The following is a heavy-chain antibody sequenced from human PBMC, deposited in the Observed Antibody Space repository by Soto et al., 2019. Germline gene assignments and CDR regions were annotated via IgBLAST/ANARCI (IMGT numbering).Heavy chain of an antibody. D-gene: IGHD3-22*01. J-gene: IGHJ4*02. CDR1: GFTFSTYS. CDR2: ISGGSKTK. Sequence: GGSLRLSCEASGFTFSTYSMNWVRQAPGKGLEWISYISGGSKTKSYADPVKGRFTISRDNAKNSLYLQMNSLRAEDAAVYYCAKVESSGYDYWGQGTLVTVSS. CDR3: AKVESSGYDY. V-gene: IGHV3-48*01.